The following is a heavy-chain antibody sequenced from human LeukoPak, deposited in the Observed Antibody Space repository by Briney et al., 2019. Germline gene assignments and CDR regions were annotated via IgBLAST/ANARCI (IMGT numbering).Heavy chain of an antibody. D-gene: IGHD2-2*03. CDR1: GFNFGDHA. J-gene: IGHJ1*01. CDR2: IRSKAYRGTT. Sequence: GSLRLSCTTSGFNFGDHAMTWVRQAPGKGLEWVGFIRSKAYRGTTEYAASVKGRFTISRDDSKSVVYLQMNSLRAEDTAVYYCARDLGFEGFQHWGQGTLVTVSS. CDR3: ARDLGFEGFQH. V-gene: IGHV3-49*04.